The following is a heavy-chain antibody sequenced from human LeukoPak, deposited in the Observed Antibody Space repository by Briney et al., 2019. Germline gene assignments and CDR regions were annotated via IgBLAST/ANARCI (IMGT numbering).Heavy chain of an antibody. CDR2: IIPIFGTA. V-gene: IGHV1-69*01. J-gene: IGHJ6*04. D-gene: IGHD3-10*01. CDR3: ARDRGYYYGSGNRFDPLWRYYYYYGMDV. CDR1: VGTFSSYA. Sequence: ASVKVSCKASVGTFSSYAISWVRQAPGQGLEWMGGIIPIFGTANYAQKFQGRVTITADESTSTAYMELSSLRSEDTAVYYCARDRGYYYGSGNRFDPLWRYYYYYGMDVWGKGTTVTVSS.